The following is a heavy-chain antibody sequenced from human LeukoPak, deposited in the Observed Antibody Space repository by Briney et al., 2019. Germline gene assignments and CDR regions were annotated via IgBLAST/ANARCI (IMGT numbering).Heavy chain of an antibody. J-gene: IGHJ4*02. CDR2: ISSSSSYI. Sequence: GGSLRLSCAASGFTLSSYSMNWVRQAPGKGLEWVSSISSSSSYIYYADSVKGRFTISRDNAKNSLYLQMNSLRAEDTAVYYCASGKPGIAAHWGQGTLVTVSS. D-gene: IGHD6-25*01. CDR1: GFTLSSYS. CDR3: ASGKPGIAAH. V-gene: IGHV3-21*01.